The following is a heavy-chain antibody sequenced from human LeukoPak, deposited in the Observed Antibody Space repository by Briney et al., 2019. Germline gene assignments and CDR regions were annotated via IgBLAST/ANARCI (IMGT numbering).Heavy chain of an antibody. CDR2: ITGSSTWT. D-gene: IGHD7-27*01. J-gene: IGHJ2*01. CDR3: ARELVSLGTGYFDL. Sequence: PGGSLRLSCEASGFTFRTYGMTWVRQAPGKGLEWVSGITGSSTWTYYADSARGRFTISRDNSKNTLHLQMNNLTADDTAIYYCARELVSLGTGYFDLWGRGTLVTVSS. V-gene: IGHV3-23*01. CDR1: GFTFRTYG.